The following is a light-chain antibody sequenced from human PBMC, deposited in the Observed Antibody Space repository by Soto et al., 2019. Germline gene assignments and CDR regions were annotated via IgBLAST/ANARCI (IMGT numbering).Light chain of an antibody. CDR2: GPS. CDR1: QIVSSTY. CDR3: QQYGVTPPNT. Sequence: EIVLTQSPGTLSLSPGERATLSCRASQIVSSTYLAWFQQKPGQAPRLLIYGPSTRATGIPDRFSGSGSGTDFTLTISGLEPEDFALYYCQQYGVTPPNTFGGGTNVEV. J-gene: IGKJ4*01. V-gene: IGKV3-20*01.